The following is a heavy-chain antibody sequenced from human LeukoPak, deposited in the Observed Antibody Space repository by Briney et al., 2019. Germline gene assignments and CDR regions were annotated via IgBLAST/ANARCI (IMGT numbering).Heavy chain of an antibody. CDR3: AREGEIGYDLSDY. V-gene: IGHV1-46*01. Sequence: ASVKVSFKASGYTFTNYYMNWVRQAPGQGLEWMGIINPSGGSTSYAQKFQGRVTVTRDTSTSTVYMELSSLRSEDTAMYYCAREGEIGYDLSDYWGQGTLVTVSS. CDR2: INPSGGST. D-gene: IGHD5-12*01. J-gene: IGHJ4*02. CDR1: GYTFTNYY.